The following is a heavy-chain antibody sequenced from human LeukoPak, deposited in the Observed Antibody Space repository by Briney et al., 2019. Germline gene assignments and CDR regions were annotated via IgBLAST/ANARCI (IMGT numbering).Heavy chain of an antibody. CDR1: GGSISSSSYY. J-gene: IGHJ3*02. CDR3: ARPYYGSGDDAFDI. Sequence: KPSETLSLSCAVSGGSISSSSYYWGWIRQPPGKGLEWIVSIYYSGSTYYNPSLKSLVTISVDTSKNQFSLKLSSVTTADTAVYYCARPYYGSGDDAFDIWGQGTMVTVSS. V-gene: IGHV4-39*01. CDR2: IYYSGST. D-gene: IGHD3-10*01.